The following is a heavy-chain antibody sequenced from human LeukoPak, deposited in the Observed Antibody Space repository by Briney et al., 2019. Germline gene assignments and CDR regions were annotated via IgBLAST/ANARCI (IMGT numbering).Heavy chain of an antibody. CDR1: GFTFSSYA. J-gene: IGHJ4*02. V-gene: IGHV3-66*01. CDR2: IYSGGST. CDR3: ARGGNSGSDY. D-gene: IGHD4-23*01. Sequence: SGGSLRLSCAASGFTFSSYAMSWVRQAPGKGLEWVSVIYSGGSTYYADSVKGRFTISRDNSKNTLYLQMNSLRAEDTAVCYCARGGNSGSDYWGQGTLVTVSS.